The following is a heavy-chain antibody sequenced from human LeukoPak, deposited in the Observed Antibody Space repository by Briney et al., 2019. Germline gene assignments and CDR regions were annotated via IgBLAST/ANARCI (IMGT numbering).Heavy chain of an antibody. V-gene: IGHV4-34*01. CDR1: GGSFSGYY. J-gene: IGHJ3*02. CDR2: INHSGST. D-gene: IGHD3-22*01. Sequence: SETLSLTCAVYGGSFSGYYWSWIRQPPGKGLEWIGEINHSGSTNYNPSLKSRVTISVDTSKNQFSLKLSSVTAADTAAYYCARIGSGYYYRFAFDIWGQGTMVTVSS. CDR3: ARIGSGYYYRFAFDI.